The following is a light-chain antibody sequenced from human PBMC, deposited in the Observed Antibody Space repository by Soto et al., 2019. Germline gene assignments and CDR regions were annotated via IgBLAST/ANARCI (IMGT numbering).Light chain of an antibody. CDR2: AAS. J-gene: IGKJ1*01. V-gene: IGKV3-11*01. Sequence: EFVLTQSPGTLSLSPGERATLSCRASQSVSSNLAWYQQKPGQAPRLLFYAASNRATGIPARFSGSGSGTDFTLTISSLEPEDFAVYYCQQRSNWPWTFGQGTKVDIK. CDR3: QQRSNWPWT. CDR1: QSVSSN.